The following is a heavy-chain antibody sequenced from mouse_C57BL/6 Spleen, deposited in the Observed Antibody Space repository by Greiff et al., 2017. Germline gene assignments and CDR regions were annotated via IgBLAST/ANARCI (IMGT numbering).Heavy chain of an antibody. CDR2: INPSNGGT. V-gene: IGHV1-53*01. CDR3: ARFYYDYYAMDY. Sequence: QVQLKQPGTELVKPGASVKLSCKASGYTFTSYWLHWVKQRPGQGLEWIGNINPSNGGTNYNEKFKSKATLTVDKSSSTAYMQLSSLTSEDSAVYYCARFYYDYYAMDYWGQGTSVTVSS. CDR1: GYTFTSYW. J-gene: IGHJ4*01. D-gene: IGHD2-1*01.